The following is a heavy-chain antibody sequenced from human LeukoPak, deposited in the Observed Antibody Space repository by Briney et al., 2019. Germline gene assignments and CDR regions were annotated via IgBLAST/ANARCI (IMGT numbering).Heavy chain of an antibody. J-gene: IGHJ5*02. V-gene: IGHV4-34*09. D-gene: IGHD3-10*01. CDR3: ARDQGGVVRGVIDWFDP. Sequence: PSETLSLTCAVYGGSFSGYYWSWIRQPPGKGLEWIGYIYYSGTTYYNPSLKSRVSISIDTSKNQFALKLSSVTAADTAVYYCARDQGGVVRGVIDWFDPWGQGALVTVSS. CDR1: GGSFSGYY. CDR2: IYYSGTT.